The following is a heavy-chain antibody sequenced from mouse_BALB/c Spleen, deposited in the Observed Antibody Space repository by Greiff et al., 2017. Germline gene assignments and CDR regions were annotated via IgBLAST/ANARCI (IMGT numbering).Heavy chain of an antibody. V-gene: IGHV1-69*02. D-gene: IGHD1-2*01. CDR3: TRPITTWFAY. CDR2: IYPSDSYT. Sequence: QVQLQQPGAELVRPGASVKLSCKASGYTFTSYWINWVKQRPGQGLEWIGNIYPSDSYTNYNQKFKDKATLTVDKSSSTAYMQLSSPTSEDSAVYYCTRPITTWFAYWGQGTLVTVSA. CDR1: GYTFTSYW. J-gene: IGHJ3*01.